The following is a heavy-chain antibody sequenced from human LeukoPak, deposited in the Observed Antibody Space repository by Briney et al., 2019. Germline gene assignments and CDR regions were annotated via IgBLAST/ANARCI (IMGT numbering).Heavy chain of an antibody. J-gene: IGHJ4*02. CDR1: GFTVSSYY. D-gene: IGHD3-9*01. CDR3: AKDENLLRYFDWLSPYFDY. Sequence: GALRLSCAASGFTVSSYYMSWVRQASGKGLEWVSVISGSGGSTYYADSVKGRFTISRDNSKNTLYLQMNSLRAEDTAVYYCAKDENLLRYFDWLSPYFDYWGQGTLVTVSS. CDR2: ISGSGGST. V-gene: IGHV3-23*01.